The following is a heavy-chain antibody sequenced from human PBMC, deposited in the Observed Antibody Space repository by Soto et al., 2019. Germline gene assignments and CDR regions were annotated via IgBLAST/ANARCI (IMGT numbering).Heavy chain of an antibody. Sequence: GASVKVSCKASGYTFTSYAMHWVRQAPGQRLEWMGWINAGNGNTKYSQKFQGRVTITRDTSASTAYMELSSLRSEDTAVYYCARASRLVPAATSLDYWGQGTLVTVSS. J-gene: IGHJ4*02. CDR1: GYTFTSYA. CDR3: ARASRLVPAATSLDY. V-gene: IGHV1-3*01. D-gene: IGHD2-2*01. CDR2: INAGNGNT.